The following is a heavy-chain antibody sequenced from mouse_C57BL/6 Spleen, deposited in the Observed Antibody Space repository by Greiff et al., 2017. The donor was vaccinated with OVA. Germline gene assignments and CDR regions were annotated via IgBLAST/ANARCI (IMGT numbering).Heavy chain of an antibody. Sequence: VQLQQPGAELVKPGASVKLSCKASGYTFTSYWMQWVKQRPGQGLEWIGEIDPSDSYTNYNQKFKGKATLTVDTSSSTAYMQLSSLTSGDSAVYYCARTLYGKAMDYWGQGTSVTVSS. CDR1: GYTFTSYW. V-gene: IGHV1-50*01. D-gene: IGHD1-1*01. CDR2: IDPSDSYT. CDR3: ARTLYGKAMDY. J-gene: IGHJ4*01.